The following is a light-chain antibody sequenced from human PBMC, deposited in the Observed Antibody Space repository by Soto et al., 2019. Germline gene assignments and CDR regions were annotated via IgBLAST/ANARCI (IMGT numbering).Light chain of an antibody. CDR2: GAS. Sequence: EIVMTQSPATLSVSPGERATLSCRASQSVSSNLAWYQQKPGQAPRLLIYGASTRATGIPARFSGSGSGTEFTLTISSLQSEYFAVYYCHQYNNWPPITFGQGTRLEIK. J-gene: IGKJ5*01. V-gene: IGKV3-15*01. CDR1: QSVSSN. CDR3: HQYNNWPPIT.